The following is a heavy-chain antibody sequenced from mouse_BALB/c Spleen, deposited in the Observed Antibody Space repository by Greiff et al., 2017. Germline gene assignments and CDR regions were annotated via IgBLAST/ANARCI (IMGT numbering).Heavy chain of an antibody. CDR2: IYPYNGGT. J-gene: IGHJ3*01. Sequence: EVQLQQSGPELVKPGASVKISCKASGYTFTDYNMHWVQQSHGKSLEWIGYIYPYNGGTGYNQKFKSKATLTVDNSSSTAYMELRSLTSEDSAVYYCAREGIYYGNDGRFAYWGQGTLVTVSA. V-gene: IGHV1S29*02. CDR1: GYTFTDYN. D-gene: IGHD2-2*01. CDR3: AREGIYYGNDGRFAY.